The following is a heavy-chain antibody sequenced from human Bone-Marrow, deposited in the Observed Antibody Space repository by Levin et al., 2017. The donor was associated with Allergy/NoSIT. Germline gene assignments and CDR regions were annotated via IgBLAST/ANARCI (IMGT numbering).Heavy chain of an antibody. Sequence: GGSLRLSCAASGFTFSSYGMHWVRQAPGKGLEWVAVISYDGSNKYYADSVKGRFTISRDNSKNTLYLQMNSLRAEDTAVYYCALTAMVANGIHYYYGMDVWGQGTTVTVSS. CDR2: ISYDGSNK. CDR3: ALTAMVANGIHYYYGMDV. V-gene: IGHV3-30*03. J-gene: IGHJ6*02. CDR1: GFTFSSYG. D-gene: IGHD5-18*01.